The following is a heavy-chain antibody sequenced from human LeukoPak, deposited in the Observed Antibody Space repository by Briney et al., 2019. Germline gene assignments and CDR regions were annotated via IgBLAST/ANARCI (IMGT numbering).Heavy chain of an antibody. D-gene: IGHD4-11*01. Sequence: KAGESLKISCKGSGYTFSSFWIGWVRQMPGKGLEWMGIIYPGGSDTRYSPSFEGQVTISADKSITTAYVQWRSLKASDTAMYFCARQYDDYNKVDVWGQGTAVTVSS. J-gene: IGHJ6*02. CDR2: IYPGGSDT. CDR3: ARQYDDYNKVDV. V-gene: IGHV5-51*01. CDR1: GYTFSSFW.